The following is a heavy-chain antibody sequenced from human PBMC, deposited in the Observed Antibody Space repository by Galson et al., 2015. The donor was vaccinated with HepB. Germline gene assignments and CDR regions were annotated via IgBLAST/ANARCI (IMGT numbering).Heavy chain of an antibody. CDR1: GLTFSDNY. Sequence: SLRLSCAASGLTFSDNYMDWVRQAPGKGLAWVGRIRNKARSYTTEYAASVKGRFTISRDESKNLLYLQMNSLKTEDTAVYYCVRASRSRSNYYSDYWGQGTLVTVSS. CDR2: IRNKARSYTT. V-gene: IGHV3-72*01. D-gene: IGHD3-10*01. J-gene: IGHJ4*02. CDR3: VRASRSRSNYYSDY.